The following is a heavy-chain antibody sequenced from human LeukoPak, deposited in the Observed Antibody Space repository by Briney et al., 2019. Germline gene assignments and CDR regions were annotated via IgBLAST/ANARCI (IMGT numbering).Heavy chain of an antibody. J-gene: IGHJ6*03. Sequence: GGSLRLSCAASGFTFSSYWMSWVRQAPGKGLEWVANIKQDGSEKYYVDSVKGRFTISRDNAKNSLYLQMNSLRAEDTAVYYCARAVACSSTSCHPLYYYYYMDVWGKGTMVTVSS. D-gene: IGHD2-2*01. CDR2: IKQDGSEK. CDR1: GFTFSSYW. V-gene: IGHV3-7*01. CDR3: ARAVACSSTSCHPLYYYYYMDV.